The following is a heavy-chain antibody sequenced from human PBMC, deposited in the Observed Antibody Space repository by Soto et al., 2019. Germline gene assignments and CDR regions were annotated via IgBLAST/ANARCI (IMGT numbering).Heavy chain of an antibody. CDR2: IYYSGST. CDR1: GGSISSGDYY. D-gene: IGHD2-2*01. V-gene: IGHV4-30-4*01. CDR3: ARDSGCSSTSCYGLDY. Sequence: SETLSLTCTVSGGSISSGDYYWSWSRQPPGKVVECIGYIYYSGSTYYNPSLKSRVTISVDTSKNQFSLKLSSVTAADTAVYYCARDSGCSSTSCYGLDYWGQGTLVTVPQ. J-gene: IGHJ4*02.